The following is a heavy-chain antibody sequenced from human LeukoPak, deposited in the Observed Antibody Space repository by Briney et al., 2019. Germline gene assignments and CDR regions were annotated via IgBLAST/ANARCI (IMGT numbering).Heavy chain of an antibody. D-gene: IGHD3-22*01. CDR2: ISSSDSTI. V-gene: IGHV3-48*03. Sequence: PGGSLRLSCAASGFTFRSYEMNWVRQAPGKGLEWVSYISSSDSTIYYADSVKGRFTISRDNAKNSLYLQMNSLRAEDTAVYYCARDWRDSSGKFPNDAFDIWGQGTMVTVSS. J-gene: IGHJ3*02. CDR1: GFTFRSYE. CDR3: ARDWRDSSGKFPNDAFDI.